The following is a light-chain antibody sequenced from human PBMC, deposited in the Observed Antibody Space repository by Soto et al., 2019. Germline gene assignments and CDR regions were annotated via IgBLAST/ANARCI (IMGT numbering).Light chain of an antibody. Sequence: DIQMTQSPSTLSASVGDRVTITCRASQTIFRRLAWYQQRPGKAPNLLMSDASDLESGVPSRFSGSGSGAEFTLTIGRLQHDDFATYYCQQYNSYPWTFGEGTKGEF. V-gene: IGKV1-5*01. CDR1: QTIFRR. J-gene: IGKJ1*01. CDR3: QQYNSYPWT. CDR2: DAS.